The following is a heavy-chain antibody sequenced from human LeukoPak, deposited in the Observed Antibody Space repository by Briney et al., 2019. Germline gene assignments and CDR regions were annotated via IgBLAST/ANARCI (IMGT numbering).Heavy chain of an antibody. J-gene: IGHJ6*02. CDR3: ARDKRSSYYYYGMDV. V-gene: IGHV3-66*01. CDR1: GFTVSSNY. CDR2: IYSGGST. Sequence: GGSLRLSCAASGFTVSSNYMSWVRQAPGKGLEWVSVIYSGGSTYYADSVKGRFTISRDNSKNTLYPQMNSLRAEDTAVYYCARDKRSSYYYYGMDVWGQGTTVTVSS.